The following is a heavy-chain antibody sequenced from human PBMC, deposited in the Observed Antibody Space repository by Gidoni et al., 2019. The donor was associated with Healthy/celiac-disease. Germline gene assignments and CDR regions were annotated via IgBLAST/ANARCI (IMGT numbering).Heavy chain of an antibody. CDR1: GGTFSSYA. V-gene: IGHV1-69*01. Sequence: QVQLVQSGAEVKKPGSSVKVSCKASGGTFSSYAISWVRQAPGQGLEWMGGIIPIFGTANYAQKFQGRVTITADESTSTAYMELSSLRSEDTAVYYCARAPIGPYYYDSSGYYGHDYWGQGTLVTVSS. J-gene: IGHJ4*02. CDR3: ARAPIGPYYYDSSGYYGHDY. D-gene: IGHD3-22*01. CDR2: IIPIFGTA.